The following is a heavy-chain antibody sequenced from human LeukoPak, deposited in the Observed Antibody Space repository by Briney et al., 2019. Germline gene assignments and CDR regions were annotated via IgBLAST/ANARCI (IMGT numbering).Heavy chain of an antibody. D-gene: IGHD5-18*01. CDR3: ARGDPAMVILAAFDI. Sequence: GASVKVSCKAAGYTFTSYGISWVRQAPGQGLEWMGWISAYNGNTNYAQKLQGRVTMTTDTSTSTAYMELRSLRSDDTAVYYCARGDPAMVILAAFDIWGQGTMVTVSS. V-gene: IGHV1-18*01. J-gene: IGHJ3*02. CDR2: ISAYNGNT. CDR1: GYTFTSYG.